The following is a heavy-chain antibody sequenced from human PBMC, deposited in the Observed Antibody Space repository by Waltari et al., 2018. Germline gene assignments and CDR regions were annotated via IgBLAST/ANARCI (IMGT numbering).Heavy chain of an antibody. V-gene: IGHV3-53*01. J-gene: IGHJ4*02. CDR2: IYRGGST. CDR1: GFTVSTNY. D-gene: IGHD1-26*01. CDR3: ARDPSGSYPGDY. Sequence: EVQLVESGGGLIQPGGSLRLSFAASGFTVSTNYMTWVRQAPGKGLEWLSVIYRGGSTYYADSVKGRFTISRDNSKNTLYLQMNSLRAEDTAVYYCARDPSGSYPGDYWGQGTLVTVSS.